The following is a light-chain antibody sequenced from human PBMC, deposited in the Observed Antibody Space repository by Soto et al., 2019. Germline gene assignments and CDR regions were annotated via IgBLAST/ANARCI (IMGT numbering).Light chain of an antibody. CDR2: EGS. J-gene: IGLJ1*01. CDR1: SSDVGSYNL. Sequence: QSALTQPASVSGSPGQSITITCTGTSSDVGSYNLVSWYQQHPGKAPKLMIYEGSKRPSGVSNRFSGSKSGNTASLTISGLQAEDEADYYCCSYAGRNTPDVFGTGTKLTVL. CDR3: CSYAGRNTPDV. V-gene: IGLV2-23*01.